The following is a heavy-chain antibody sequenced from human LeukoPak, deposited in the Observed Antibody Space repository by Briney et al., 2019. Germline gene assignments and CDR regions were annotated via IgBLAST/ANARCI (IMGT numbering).Heavy chain of an antibody. CDR1: GYTFTPYF. V-gene: IGHV1-46*01. D-gene: IGHD1-14*01. J-gene: IGHJ4*02. Sequence: ASVKVSCKASGYTFTPYFIHWVRQAPGQGLEWMGIINPTGGSTTYAQKFQGRVTVTRDMSTSTVCMELSSLTSEDTAIYYCARDRVIVGGTATYNFDHWGQGTLVTVSS. CDR2: INPTGGST. CDR3: ARDRVIVGGTATYNFDH.